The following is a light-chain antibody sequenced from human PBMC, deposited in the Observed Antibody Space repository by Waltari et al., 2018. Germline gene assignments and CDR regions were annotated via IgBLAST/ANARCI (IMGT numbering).Light chain of an antibody. CDR3: CSYVGGSSLI. CDR1: SSDVGSYNL. J-gene: IGLJ2*01. CDR2: EVI. V-gene: IGLV2-23*02. Sequence: QSALAQPASVSGSPGQSITISCTGTSSDVGSYNLVSWYQQHPGKVPKLLIYEVIKRPSGVSNRFSGSKSGNTASLTISGLHAECEADYYCCSYVGGSSLIFGGGTNLTVL.